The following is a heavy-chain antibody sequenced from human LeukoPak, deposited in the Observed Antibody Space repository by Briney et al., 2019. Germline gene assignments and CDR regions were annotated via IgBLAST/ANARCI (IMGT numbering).Heavy chain of an antibody. CDR1: GFTFGDYA. J-gene: IGHJ4*02. D-gene: IGHD5-18*01. Sequence: GRSLRLSCTASGFTFGDYAMSWFRQAPGKGLEWVGFIRSKAYGGTTEYAASVKGRFTISRDDSKSIAYLQMNSLKTEDTAVYYCTTEAYSYGSYYFDYWGQGTLVTVSS. CDR2: IRSKAYGGTT. V-gene: IGHV3-49*03. CDR3: TTEAYSYGSYYFDY.